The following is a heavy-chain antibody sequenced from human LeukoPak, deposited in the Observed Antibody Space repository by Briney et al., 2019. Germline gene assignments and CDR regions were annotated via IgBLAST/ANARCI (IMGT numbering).Heavy chain of an antibody. CDR2: TYYRSKWYN. Sequence: SQTLSLTCAIFGDSVSSNSAAWNWIRQSPSRGLEWLGRTYYRSKWYNDYAVSVKSRITINPDTSKNQFSLQLSSVTPEDTAVYYCARAVLEGFWSGNQPFDYWGQGTLVTVSS. D-gene: IGHD3-3*01. V-gene: IGHV6-1*01. CDR3: ARAVLEGFWSGNQPFDY. CDR1: GDSVSSNSAA. J-gene: IGHJ4*02.